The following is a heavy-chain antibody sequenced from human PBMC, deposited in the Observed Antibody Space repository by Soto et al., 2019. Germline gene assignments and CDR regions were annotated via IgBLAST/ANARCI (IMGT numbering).Heavy chain of an antibody. CDR1: GFTFSSYS. D-gene: IGHD5-18*01. V-gene: IGHV3-21*01. J-gene: IGHJ4*02. CDR2: ISSSSRYI. CDR3: ARGKVDTAMVTPFDY. Sequence: GVSLRLSCAASGFTFSSYSMNCVVQSPLKGLEWVSSISSSSRYIYYADSVKGRFTISRDNAKNSLYLQMNSLRAEDTAVYYCARGKVDTAMVTPFDYRGQGTLVTVSS.